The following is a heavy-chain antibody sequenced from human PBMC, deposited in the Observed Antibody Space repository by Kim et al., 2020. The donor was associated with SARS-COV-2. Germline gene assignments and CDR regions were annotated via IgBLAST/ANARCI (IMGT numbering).Heavy chain of an antibody. Sequence: GGSLRLSCAASGFTFSSYGMHWVRQAPGKGLEWVAVISYDGSNKYYADSVKGRFTISRDNSKNTLYLQMNSLRAEDTAVYYCAKDAYSEYYDFWSGSEYYSYYGMDVWGQGTTVTVSS. J-gene: IGHJ6*02. CDR3: AKDAYSEYYDFWSGSEYYSYYGMDV. D-gene: IGHD3-3*01. V-gene: IGHV3-30*18. CDR1: GFTFSSYG. CDR2: ISYDGSNK.